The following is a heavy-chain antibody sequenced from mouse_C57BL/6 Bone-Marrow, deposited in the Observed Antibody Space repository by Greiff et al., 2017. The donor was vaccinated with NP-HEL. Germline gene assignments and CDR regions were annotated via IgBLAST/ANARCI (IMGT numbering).Heavy chain of an antibody. V-gene: IGHV1-80*01. CDR3: ARGAY. CDR2: IYPGDGDT. Sequence: QVQLQQSGAELVKPGASVKIPCKASGYEFSNYWMNWVKQRPGKGLEWIGQIYPGDGDTNYNGKFKDKATLTADKSSSTAYMQLSRLPSEDSAVYFCARGAYWGQGTLVTVSA. CDR1: GYEFSNYW. J-gene: IGHJ3*01.